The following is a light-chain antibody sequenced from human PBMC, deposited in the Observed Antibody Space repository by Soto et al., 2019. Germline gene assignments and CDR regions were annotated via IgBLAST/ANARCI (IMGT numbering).Light chain of an antibody. Sequence: DIQMPKSPSTLSAFVGERVTITCGASQRVSSRLAWYQQKGGKAPKLLIYKASSLESGVPSRFSGSGSGTEFTLTISSLQPDDFATYYCQQYNSFPWTFGQGTKVEIK. V-gene: IGKV1-5*03. CDR3: QQYNSFPWT. CDR1: QRVSSR. J-gene: IGKJ1*01. CDR2: KAS.